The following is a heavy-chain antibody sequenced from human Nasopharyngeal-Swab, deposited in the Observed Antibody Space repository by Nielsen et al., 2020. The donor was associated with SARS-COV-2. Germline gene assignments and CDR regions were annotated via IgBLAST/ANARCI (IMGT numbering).Heavy chain of an antibody. CDR1: GYTFTSYG. V-gene: IGHV1-18*01. CDR2: INPNSGGT. Sequence: ASVKVSCKASGYTFTSYGISWVRQAPGQGLEWMGWINPNSGGTNYAQKFQGRVTMTRDTSTSTVYMELSSLRSEDTAVYYCARGGIQLWDFWGQGTLVTVSS. J-gene: IGHJ4*02. CDR3: ARGGIQLWDF. D-gene: IGHD5-18*01.